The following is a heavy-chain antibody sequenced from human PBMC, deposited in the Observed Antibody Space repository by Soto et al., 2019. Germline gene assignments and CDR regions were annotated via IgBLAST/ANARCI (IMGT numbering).Heavy chain of an antibody. V-gene: IGHV3-23*01. Sequence: GGSPRLSCASSGVNFKNFAMNWVRKAPGKGLEWLAAVSGSGASTYYADSVKARFTVSRDTSKNTVFLQLNSLRSEDAAVYFCAKANYDFWSGFYFYGMDVWGQGTTVTVSS. CDR3: AKANYDFWSGFYFYGMDV. D-gene: IGHD3-3*01. J-gene: IGHJ6*02. CDR1: GVNFKNFA. CDR2: VSGSGAST.